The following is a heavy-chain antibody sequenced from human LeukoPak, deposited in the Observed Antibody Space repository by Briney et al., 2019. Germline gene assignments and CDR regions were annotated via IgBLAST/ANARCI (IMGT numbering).Heavy chain of an antibody. CDR2: ISYDGSNK. CDR3: VKGGGYGDYVYDY. V-gene: IGHV3-30*04. Sequence: GGSLRLSCAASGFTFSSYAMHWVRQAPGKGLEWVAVISYDGSNKYYADSVKGRFTISRDNSKNTLYLQMDSLRAEDTAVYYCVKGGGYGDYVYDYWGQGTLVTVSS. D-gene: IGHD4-17*01. CDR1: GFTFSSYA. J-gene: IGHJ4*02.